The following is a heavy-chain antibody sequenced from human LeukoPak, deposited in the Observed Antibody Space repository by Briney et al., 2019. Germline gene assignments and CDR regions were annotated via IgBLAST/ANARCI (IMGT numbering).Heavy chain of an antibody. D-gene: IGHD4/OR15-4a*01. J-gene: IGHJ4*02. Sequence: SETLSLTWAVYGGSFSGYYWSWIRQPPGKGLEWIGEINHSGSTNYNPSLKSRVTISVDTSKNQFSLKLSSVTAADTAVYYCARGVPAPDYWGQGTLVTVSS. V-gene: IGHV4-34*01. CDR2: INHSGST. CDR1: GGSFSGYY. CDR3: ARGVPAPDY.